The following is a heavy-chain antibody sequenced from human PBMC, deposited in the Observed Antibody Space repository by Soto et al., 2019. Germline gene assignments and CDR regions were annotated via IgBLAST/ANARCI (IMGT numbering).Heavy chain of an antibody. V-gene: IGHV3-23*01. D-gene: IGHD2-2*01. J-gene: IGHJ4*02. CDR3: AKDSVVPAASFDY. Sequence: EVQLLESGGGLVQPVGSLRLSFAASGFTFSSYAMSWVRQAPGKGLEWVSAISGSGGSTYYADSVKGRFTISRDNSKNTLYLQMNSLRAEDTAVYYCAKDSVVPAASFDYWGQGTLVTVSS. CDR2: ISGSGGST. CDR1: GFTFSSYA.